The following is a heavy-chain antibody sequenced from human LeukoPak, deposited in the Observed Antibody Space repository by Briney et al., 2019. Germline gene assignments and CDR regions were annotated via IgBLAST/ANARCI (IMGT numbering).Heavy chain of an antibody. CDR2: IYSGGST. J-gene: IGHJ4*02. CDR1: GFTFSSYE. Sequence: GGSLRLSCAASGFTFSSYEMNWVRQAPGKGLEWVSVIYSGGSTYYADSVKGRFTISRDNSKNALYLQMNSLRAEDTAVYYCARAEIAAAGLWGFDYWGQGTLVTVSS. D-gene: IGHD6-13*01. CDR3: ARAEIAAAGLWGFDY. V-gene: IGHV3-53*01.